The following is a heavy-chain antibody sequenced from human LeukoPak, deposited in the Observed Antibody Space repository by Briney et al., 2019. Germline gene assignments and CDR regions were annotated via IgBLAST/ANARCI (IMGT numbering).Heavy chain of an antibody. J-gene: IGHJ4*02. CDR3: ARDQSGYSRGLFDY. V-gene: IGHV1-69*13. Sequence: GASVKVSCKASGGTFSSYAISWVRQAPGQGLEWMGGIIPIFGTANYAQKSQGRVTITADESTSTAYMELSSLRSEDTAVYYCARDQSGYSRGLFDYWGQGTLVTVSS. CDR2: IIPIFGTA. CDR1: GGTFSSYA. D-gene: IGHD6-13*01.